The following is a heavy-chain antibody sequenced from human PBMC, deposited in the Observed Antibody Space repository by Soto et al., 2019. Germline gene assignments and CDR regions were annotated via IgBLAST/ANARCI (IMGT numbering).Heavy chain of an antibody. V-gene: IGHV3-21*01. CDR1: GFTFSSYS. CDR2: ISSSSSYI. J-gene: IGHJ6*03. Sequence: GGSLRLSCAASGFTFSSYSMNWVRQAPGKGLEWVSSISSSSSYIYYADSVKGRFTISRDNAKNSLYLQMNSLRAEDTAVYYCARRRIAAAGTYYYYYYMDVWGKGTTVTVSS. D-gene: IGHD6-13*01. CDR3: ARRRIAAAGTYYYYYYMDV.